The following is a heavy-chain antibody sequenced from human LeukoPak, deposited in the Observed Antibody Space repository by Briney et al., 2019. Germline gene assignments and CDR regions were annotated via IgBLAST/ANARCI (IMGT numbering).Heavy chain of an antibody. CDR1: GYTFTNYG. CDR3: ARGSTARYYYDSSGYYRGAFDY. CDR2: ISGYNGNT. J-gene: IGHJ4*02. Sequence: AAVKVSCKASGYTFTNYGISWVRQAPGQGLEWMGWISGYNGNTNYAQKLQGRVTMTTDTSTSTAYMELRSLRSDDTAVYYWARGSTARYYYDSSGYYRGAFDYWGQGTLVTVSS. V-gene: IGHV1-18*01. D-gene: IGHD3-22*01.